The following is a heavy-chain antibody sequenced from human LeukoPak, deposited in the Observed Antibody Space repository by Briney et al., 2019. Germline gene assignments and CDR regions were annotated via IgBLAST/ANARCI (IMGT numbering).Heavy chain of an antibody. CDR2: INPNNGGT. J-gene: IGHJ4*02. Sequence: ASVKVSCKASGYIFTGYYLHWVRQAPGQGLEWMGWINPNNGGTKSAQKFQGRVTMTRDTSISTAYLELSSLRSDDTAIYYCARGAEQQRLAHFDYWGREPWSPSPQ. CDR3: ARGAEQQRLAHFDY. V-gene: IGHV1-2*02. CDR1: GYIFTGYY. D-gene: IGHD1/OR15-1a*01.